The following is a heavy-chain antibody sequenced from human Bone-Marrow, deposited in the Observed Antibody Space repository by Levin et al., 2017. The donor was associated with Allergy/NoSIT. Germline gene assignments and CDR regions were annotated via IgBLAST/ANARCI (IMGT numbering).Heavy chain of an antibody. CDR2: ISSSGSTI. J-gene: IGHJ3*02. Sequence: GESLKISCAASGFTFSDYYMSWIRQAPGKGLEWVSYISSSGSTIYYADSVKGRFTISRDNAKNSLYLQMNSLRAEDTAVYYCASLLVPRPTDSSGYYSNAFDIWGQGTMVTVSS. V-gene: IGHV3-11*01. D-gene: IGHD3-22*01. CDR3: ASLLVPRPTDSSGYYSNAFDI. CDR1: GFTFSDYY.